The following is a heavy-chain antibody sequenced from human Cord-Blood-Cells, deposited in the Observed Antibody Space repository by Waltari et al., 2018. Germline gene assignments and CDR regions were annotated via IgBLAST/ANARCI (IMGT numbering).Heavy chain of an antibody. J-gene: IGHJ6*03. CDR1: GGSFSGYY. CDR3: ARILYSSSSYYYYYMDV. V-gene: IGHV4-34*01. Sequence: QVQLQQWGAGLLKPSETLSLTCAVYGGSFSGYYWSWIRQPPGKGLEWIGEINPSGSTNYNTSLKSRVTISVDTSKNQFSLKLSSVTAADTAVYYCARILYSSSSYYYYYMDVWGKGTTVTVSS. D-gene: IGHD6-6*01. CDR2: INPSGST.